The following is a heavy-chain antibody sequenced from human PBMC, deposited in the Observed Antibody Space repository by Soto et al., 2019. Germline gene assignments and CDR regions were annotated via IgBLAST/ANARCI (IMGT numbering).Heavy chain of an antibody. D-gene: IGHD1-26*01. Sequence: LSLTCTVSGGSISGYYWSWIRQPPGKGLEWIGHIYSSGDTRYSPSLNSRLIISVDTYKNQFSLMLDSVTAADTAVYFCARVGTFAEYFDYWSQGTLVTVSS. J-gene: IGHJ4*02. CDR3: ARVGTFAEYFDY. CDR2: IYSSGDT. V-gene: IGHV4-59*12. CDR1: GGSISGYY.